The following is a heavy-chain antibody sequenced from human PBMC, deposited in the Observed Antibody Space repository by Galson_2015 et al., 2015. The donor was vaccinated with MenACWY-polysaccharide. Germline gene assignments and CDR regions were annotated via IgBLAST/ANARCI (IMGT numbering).Heavy chain of an antibody. CDR2: IKDDGSDR. J-gene: IGHJ3*01. V-gene: IGHV3-7*01. CDR3: ARDRDYSAFDC. Sequence: SLRLSCAASGFTFSSYWMSWVRQAPGKGLEWVANIKDDGSDRYYVDSVKGRFTISRDNAKNSLYLQMNSLRAEDTAVYFCARDRDYSAFDCWGQGTMVTFSP. D-gene: IGHD2-21*01. CDR1: GFTFSSYW.